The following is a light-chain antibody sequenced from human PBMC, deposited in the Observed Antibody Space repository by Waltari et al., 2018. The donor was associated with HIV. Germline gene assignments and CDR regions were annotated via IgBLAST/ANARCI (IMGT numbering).Light chain of an antibody. V-gene: IGLV1-47*01. CDR1: SSNTGSNY. CDR3: ATWDDSLSGVV. CDR2: RDN. J-gene: IGLJ2*01. Sequence: QSVVTQPPSASGTPGQRVTIPCSGSSSNTGSNYVFWYQQLPGTAPRLLIYRDNQRPSGVPDRFSGSKSGTSASLAISGLRSEDEGDYFCATWDDSLSGVVFGGGTKLNVL.